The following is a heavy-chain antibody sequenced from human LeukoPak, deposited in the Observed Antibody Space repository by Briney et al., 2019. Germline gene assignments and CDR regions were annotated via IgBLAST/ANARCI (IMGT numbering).Heavy chain of an antibody. V-gene: IGHV3-21*01. J-gene: IGHJ4*02. D-gene: IGHD3-10*01. CDR2: ISSSSYI. CDR1: GFTFSSYS. Sequence: PGGSLRLSCAASGFTFSSYSMNWVRQAPGKGLEWVSSISSSSYIYYADSVKGRFTISRDNAKNSLYLQMNSLRAEDTAVYYCAREITMVRGVMNYWGQGTLVTVSS. CDR3: AREITMVRGVMNY.